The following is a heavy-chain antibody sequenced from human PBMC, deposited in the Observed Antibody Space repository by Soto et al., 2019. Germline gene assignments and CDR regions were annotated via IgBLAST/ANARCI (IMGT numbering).Heavy chain of an antibody. J-gene: IGHJ6*02. V-gene: IGHV4-39*01. Sequence: SETLSLTCTVSGGSISSSSHYWGWIRQPPGKGLEWIGSIYYSGSTYYNPSLKSRVTISVDTSKNQFSLKLRSVTAADTAVYYCTREFYYYYGMDVWGQGPTVTVSS. CDR3: TREFYYYYGMDV. CDR2: IYYSGST. CDR1: GGSISSSSHY.